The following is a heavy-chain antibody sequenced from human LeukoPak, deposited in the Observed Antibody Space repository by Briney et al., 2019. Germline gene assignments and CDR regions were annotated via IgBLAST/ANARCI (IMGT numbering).Heavy chain of an antibody. CDR3: AKERSAVTTLWY. Sequence: GGSLRLSCAASAFIFSSYAMSWVRQAPAGRLEGVSAVSVSGDSTYYADTVKGRFSISRDNSKNTLYLQMNSLRAEDTAVYYCAKERSAVTTLWYWGQGTLVTVSS. D-gene: IGHD4-17*01. J-gene: IGHJ4*02. V-gene: IGHV3-23*01. CDR1: AFIFSSYA. CDR2: VSVSGDST.